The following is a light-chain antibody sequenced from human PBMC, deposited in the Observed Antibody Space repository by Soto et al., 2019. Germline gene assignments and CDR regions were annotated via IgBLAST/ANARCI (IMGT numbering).Light chain of an antibody. J-gene: IGKJ2*01. Sequence: DIVMTQSPDSLAVSLGERVTVSCKSSRTLLYSSNSKNYLAWYQQKPGQPPKLLIYWASTRESGVPDRFSGSGSGTDFTLTISSLQAEDVAMYYCQQYYSNPQTFGQGTKVEIK. CDR2: WAS. CDR1: RTLLYSSNSKNY. V-gene: IGKV4-1*01. CDR3: QQYYSNPQT.